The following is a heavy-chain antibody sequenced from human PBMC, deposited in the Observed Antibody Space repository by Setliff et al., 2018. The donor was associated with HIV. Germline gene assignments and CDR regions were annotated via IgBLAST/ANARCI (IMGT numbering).Heavy chain of an antibody. CDR1: GYTFTSHV. CDR2: INAGNGNT. V-gene: IGHV1-3*01. D-gene: IGHD3-3*01. J-gene: IGHJ4*02. CDR3: AHMRSNYDFWSGYPY. Sequence: ASVKVSCKASGYTFTSHVIHWVRQAPGQRLEWMGWINAGNGNTKYSQKFQGRVTITRDTSATTAYMEVSSLRSEDTATYYCAHMRSNYDFWSGYPYWGQGILVTVSS.